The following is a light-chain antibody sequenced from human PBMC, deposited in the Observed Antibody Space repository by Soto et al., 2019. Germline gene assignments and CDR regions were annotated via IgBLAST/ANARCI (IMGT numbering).Light chain of an antibody. CDR3: SSYTSGSML. V-gene: IGLV2-14*03. CDR2: EVT. Sequence: QSALAQPASVSGSPGQSITISCTGTDSDLGSYNYVSWYQQPPGKAPKLIIYEVTNRPSGVSDRFSGSKSANTASLTISGLQDDDEADYYCSSYTSGSMLFGGGTKLTVL. J-gene: IGLJ3*02. CDR1: DSDLGSYNY.